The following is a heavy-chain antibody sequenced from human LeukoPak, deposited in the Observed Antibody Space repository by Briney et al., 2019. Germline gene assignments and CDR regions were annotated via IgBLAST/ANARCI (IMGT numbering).Heavy chain of an antibody. Sequence: GGSLRLSCAASGFTFSNYGMPWVRQAPGRGLEWVANIKSDGSVIYYGHSVKGRLTLSRDNTKNTLHLQMNSLRAEETSMYHFAKSGWDPWDWGQGNLVTVFS. CDR1: GFTFSNYG. D-gene: IGHD1-26*01. CDR2: IKSDGSVI. CDR3: AKSGWDPWD. J-gene: IGHJ4*02. V-gene: IGHV3-7*02.